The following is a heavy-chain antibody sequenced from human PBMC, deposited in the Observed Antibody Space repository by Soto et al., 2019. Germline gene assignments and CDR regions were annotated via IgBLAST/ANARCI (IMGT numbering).Heavy chain of an antibody. CDR2: IYYSGST. Sequence: PSETLSLTCTVSGGSISSYYWSWIRQPPGKGLEWIGYIYYSGSTNYNPSLKSRVTISVDTSKNQFSLKLSSVTAADTAVYYCARAKYYYDSSGYIPVDFDYWGQGTLVTVSS. V-gene: IGHV4-59*12. J-gene: IGHJ4*02. CDR3: ARAKYYYDSSGYIPVDFDY. D-gene: IGHD3-22*01. CDR1: GGSISSYY.